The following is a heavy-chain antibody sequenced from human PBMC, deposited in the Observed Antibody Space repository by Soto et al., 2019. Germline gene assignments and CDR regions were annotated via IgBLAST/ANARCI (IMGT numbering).Heavy chain of an antibody. CDR1: GCTFSSYA. CDR2: IIPIFGTA. D-gene: IGHD6-13*01. Sequence: GASVKVSCKASGCTFSSYAISWVRQAPGQGLEWMGGIIPIFGTANYAQKFQGRVTITADKSTSTAYMELSSLRSEDTAVYYCARDGIAAAGNRGMDVWGQGTTVTVSS. CDR3: ARDGIAAAGNRGMDV. J-gene: IGHJ6*02. V-gene: IGHV1-69*06.